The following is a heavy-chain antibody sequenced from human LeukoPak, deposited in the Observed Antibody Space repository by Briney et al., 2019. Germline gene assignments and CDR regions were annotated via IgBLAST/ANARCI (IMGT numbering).Heavy chain of an antibody. CDR1: GYTFTGYY. Sequence: GASVKVSCKASGYTFTGYYMHWVRQAPGQGLEWMGWINPNSGGTNYAQKFQGRVTMTRDTSISTAYMELSRLRSDDTAVYYCARDHSYCSSSSCYENWFDPWGQGTLVTVS. J-gene: IGHJ5*02. CDR3: ARDHSYCSSSSCYENWFDP. D-gene: IGHD2-2*01. V-gene: IGHV1-2*02. CDR2: INPNSGGT.